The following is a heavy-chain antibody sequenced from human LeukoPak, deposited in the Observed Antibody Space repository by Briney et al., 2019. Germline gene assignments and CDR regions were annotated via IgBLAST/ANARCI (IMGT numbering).Heavy chain of an antibody. V-gene: IGHV4-34*01. J-gene: IGHJ5*02. D-gene: IGHD2-2*01. CDR3: ERSSSWRVPAARNNLFHP. Sequence: SETLSLTCAVYGGSFSGYYWSWIRQPPGKGLEWIGEINHSGSTNYNPSLKSRVTISVDTSKTQFSLKLSSVTAGDTAVFYWERSSSWRVPAARNNLFHPGGQGTLVTVPS. CDR2: INHSGST. CDR1: GGSFSGYY.